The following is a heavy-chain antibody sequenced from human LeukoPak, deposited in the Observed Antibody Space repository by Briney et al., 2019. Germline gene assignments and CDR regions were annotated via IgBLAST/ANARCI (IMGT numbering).Heavy chain of an antibody. CDR1: GGSISSYL. D-gene: IGHD5-12*01. Sequence: SETLSLTCTVSGGSISSYLWSWIRQPAGKGLEWIGRIHTSGSTKYNPSLKSRVTISEDKSKNQFSLKLSAVTAADTAVYYCARDRGVRQIVSSVTTIYLGWFDPWGQGTLVTVS. V-gene: IGHV4-4*07. J-gene: IGHJ5*02. CDR2: IHTSGST. CDR3: ARDRGVRQIVSSVTTIYLGWFDP.